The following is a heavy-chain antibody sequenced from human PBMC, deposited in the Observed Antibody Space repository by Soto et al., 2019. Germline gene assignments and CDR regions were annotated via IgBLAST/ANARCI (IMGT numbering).Heavy chain of an antibody. CDR2: ISYRGTT. CDR3: ATMGTPVTGLYYFDY. J-gene: IGHJ4*02. D-gene: IGHD4-17*01. Sequence: QVQLQESGPGLVKPSQHLSLTCTVSGGSISSGNYYWSWIRQPPGKGLEWIGFISYRGTTHYSASLRSRVSISVDTSKKQFSLDLSSVTAADTAVYYCATMGTPVTGLYYFDYWGQGTLVTVSS. V-gene: IGHV4-30-4*01. CDR1: GGSISSGNYY.